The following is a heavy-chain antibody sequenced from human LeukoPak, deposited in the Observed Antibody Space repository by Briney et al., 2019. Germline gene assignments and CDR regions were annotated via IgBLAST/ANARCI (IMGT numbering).Heavy chain of an antibody. CDR3: ARTPKVRSLWFGDPPYFDY. Sequence: GASVKVSCKASGYTFTSYDINWVRQATGQGLEWMGWMNPNSGNTGYAQKFQGRVTMTRNTSISTAYMELSSLRSEDTAVYYRARTPKVRSLWFGDPPYFDYWGQRTLVTVSS. J-gene: IGHJ4*02. D-gene: IGHD3-10*01. CDR2: MNPNSGNT. V-gene: IGHV1-8*01. CDR1: GYTFTSYD.